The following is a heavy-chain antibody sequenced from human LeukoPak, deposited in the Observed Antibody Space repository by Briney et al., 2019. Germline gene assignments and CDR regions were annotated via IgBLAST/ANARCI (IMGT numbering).Heavy chain of an antibody. CDR1: GFTFSSYS. CDR2: ISSSSSYI. V-gene: IGHV3-21*01. CDR3: ARSHPDAFDI. Sequence: RGSLRLSCAASGFTFSSYSMNWVRQAPGKGLEWVSSISSSSSYIYYADSVKGRFTISRDNAKNSLYLQMNSLRAEDTAVYYCARSHPDAFDIWGQGTMVTVSS. J-gene: IGHJ3*02.